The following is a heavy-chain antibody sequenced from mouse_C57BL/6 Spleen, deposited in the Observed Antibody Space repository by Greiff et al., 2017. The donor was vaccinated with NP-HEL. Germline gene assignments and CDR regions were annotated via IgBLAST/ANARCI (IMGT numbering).Heavy chain of an antibody. J-gene: IGHJ4*01. V-gene: IGHV7-3*01. CDR2: IRNKANGYTT. CDR3: ARAQAPLYAMDY. D-gene: IGHD3-2*02. Sequence: EVQGVESGGGLVQPGGSLSLSCAASGFTFTDYYMSWVRQPPGKALEWLGFIRNKANGYTTEYSASVKGRFTISRDNSQSILYLQMNALRAEDSATYYCARAQAPLYAMDYWGQGTSVTVSS. CDR1: GFTFTDYY.